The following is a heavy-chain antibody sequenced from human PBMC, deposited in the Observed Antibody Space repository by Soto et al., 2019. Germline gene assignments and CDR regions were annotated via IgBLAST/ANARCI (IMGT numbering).Heavy chain of an antibody. D-gene: IGHD2-2*01. Sequence: ASVKVSCTASGGTFSSYAISWVRQAPGQGLEWMGGIIPICGNTNYAQKFQERVTITRDMSTSTTYMELSSLRSEDTAVYYCAADRNCDSTSCYPYNFDYWGQGTLVTVSS. J-gene: IGHJ4*02. CDR1: GGTFSSYA. CDR2: IIPICGNT. CDR3: AADRNCDSTSCYPYNFDY. V-gene: IGHV1-69*05.